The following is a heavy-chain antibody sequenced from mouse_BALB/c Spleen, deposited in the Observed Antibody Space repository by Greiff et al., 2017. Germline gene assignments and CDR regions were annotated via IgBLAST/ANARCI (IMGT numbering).Heavy chain of an antibody. CDR1: GYNFTSYW. Sequence: VQLQQPGAELVKPGTSVKLSCKASGYNFTSYWINWVKLRPGQGLEWIGDIYPGSGSTNYNEKFKSKATLTVDTSSSTAYMQLSSLASEDSAFYYCARGFEYFDVWGAGTTVTVSS. V-gene: IGHV1-55*01. CDR2: IYPGSGST. J-gene: IGHJ1*01. CDR3: ARGFEYFDV.